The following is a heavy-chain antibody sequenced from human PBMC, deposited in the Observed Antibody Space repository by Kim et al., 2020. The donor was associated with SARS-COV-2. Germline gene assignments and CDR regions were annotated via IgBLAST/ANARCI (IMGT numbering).Heavy chain of an antibody. D-gene: IGHD2-15*01. CDR1: GFTFSSYG. CDR3: AREDGYCSGGSCLIDS. Sequence: GGSLRLSCAASGFTFSSYGMHWVRQAPGKGLEWVAVIWYDGSNKYYADSVKGRFTISRDNSKNTLYLQMNSLRAEDTAVYYCAREDGYCSGGSCLIDSWGQGTLVTVSS. V-gene: IGHV3-33*01. CDR2: IWYDGSNK. J-gene: IGHJ4*02.